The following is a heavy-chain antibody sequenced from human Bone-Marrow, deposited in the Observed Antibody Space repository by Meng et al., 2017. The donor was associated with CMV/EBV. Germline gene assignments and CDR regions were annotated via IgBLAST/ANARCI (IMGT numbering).Heavy chain of an antibody. V-gene: IGHV4-4*02. CDR2: IYHSGST. CDR3: ARDKGLRFLEWSSAGMDF. CDR1: GGSISSSNW. J-gene: IGHJ6*02. D-gene: IGHD3-3*01. Sequence: SETLSLTCAVSGGSISSSNWWSWVRQPPGKGLEWIGEIYHSGSTNYNPSLKSRVTISVDKSKNQFSLKLSSVTAADTAVYYCARDKGLRFLEWSSAGMDFWGQGTTVTVSS.